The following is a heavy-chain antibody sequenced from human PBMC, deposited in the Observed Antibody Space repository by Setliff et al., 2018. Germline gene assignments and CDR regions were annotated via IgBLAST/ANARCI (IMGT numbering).Heavy chain of an antibody. J-gene: IGHJ4*02. CDR2: IHYSENT. D-gene: IGHD1-26*01. V-gene: IGHV4-39*01. CDR1: GDSISTGINY. Sequence: SETLSLTCTVSGDSISTGINYWSWIRQPAGKGLEWIASIHYSENTYYNPSLKTRVTISVDTSKNQSSLKLSFVTAADTAVYYCARHPSSGSYYGGSIFYFDDWGPGILVTVSS. CDR3: ARHPSSGSYYGGSIFYFDD.